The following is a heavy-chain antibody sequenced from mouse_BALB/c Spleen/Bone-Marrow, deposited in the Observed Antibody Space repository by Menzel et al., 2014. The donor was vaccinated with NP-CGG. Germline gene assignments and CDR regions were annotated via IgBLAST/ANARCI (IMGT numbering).Heavy chain of an antibody. Sequence: DVKLVESGCGLAQPGRSLTLSCAASGFDFSGYWTSWVRQAPGKGLEWIGEINPDSSTINYTPSLKDKFIISRDNAKNTLDLQMSKVRSEDTALYYCARLGYYGVMAYWGQGTSGTVSS. D-gene: IGHD1-1*01. V-gene: IGHV4-1*02. CDR3: ARLGYYGVMAY. CDR2: INPDSSTI. CDR1: GFDFSGYW. J-gene: IGHJ4*01.